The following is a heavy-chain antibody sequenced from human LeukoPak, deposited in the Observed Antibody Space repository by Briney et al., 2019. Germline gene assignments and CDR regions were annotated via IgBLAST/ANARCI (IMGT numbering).Heavy chain of an antibody. CDR1: GGSISSSSYY. V-gene: IGHV4-39*01. Sequence: SETLSLTCTVSGGSISSSSYYWGWIRQTPGKGLEWIESFRYSGNTYYNASLQSRVTISIDTSRNQFSLRLNSVTAADTAMYYCAKSGGYGLIDCWGQGTLVTVSS. CDR3: AKSGGYGLIDC. J-gene: IGHJ4*02. D-gene: IGHD1-26*01. CDR2: FRYSGNT.